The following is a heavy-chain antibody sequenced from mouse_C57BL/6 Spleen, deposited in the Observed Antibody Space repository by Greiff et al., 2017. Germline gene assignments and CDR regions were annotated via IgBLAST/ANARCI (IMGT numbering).Heavy chain of an antibody. D-gene: IGHD1-1*02. CDR1: GYAFTSSW. J-gene: IGHJ2*01. Sequence: QVQLQQSGPELVKPGASVKISCKASGYAFTSSWIHWVKQRPGQGLEWIGRIYPGDGGTNYNGKFKGKATLTADKSSSTAYLQLSSLTSEDTAVYFCARGWDSYYFDYWGQGTTVTVAS. CDR2: IYPGDGGT. V-gene: IGHV1-82*01. CDR3: ARGWDSYYFDY.